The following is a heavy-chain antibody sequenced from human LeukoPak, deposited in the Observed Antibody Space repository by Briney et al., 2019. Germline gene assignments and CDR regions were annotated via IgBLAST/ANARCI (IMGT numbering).Heavy chain of an antibody. CDR1: GDSVSSNSAA. D-gene: IGHD3-3*01. J-gene: IGHJ4*02. CDR2: TYYRSKWYN. Sequence: SQTLSLTCAISGDSVSSNSAAWNWIRQSPSRGLEWLGRTYYRSKWYNDYAVSVKSRITINPDTSKNQFSLQLNSVTPEDTAVYYCARDGIPDFWSALYYFDYWGQGTLLTVSS. V-gene: IGHV6-1*01. CDR3: ARDGIPDFWSALYYFDY.